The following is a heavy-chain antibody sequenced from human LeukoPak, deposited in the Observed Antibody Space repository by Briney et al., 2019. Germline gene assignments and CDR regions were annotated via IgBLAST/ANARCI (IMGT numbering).Heavy chain of an antibody. CDR1: GYTFTSYY. Sequence: EAPVKVSCKASGYTFTSYYMHWVRQAPGQGLEWMGIINPSGGSTSYAQKFQGRVTMTRDMSTSTVYMELSSLRSEDTAVYYCARIDYYDSSGYYPQGVDYWGQGTLVTVSS. CDR3: ARIDYYDSSGYYPQGVDY. D-gene: IGHD3-22*01. CDR2: INPSGGST. J-gene: IGHJ4*02. V-gene: IGHV1-46*01.